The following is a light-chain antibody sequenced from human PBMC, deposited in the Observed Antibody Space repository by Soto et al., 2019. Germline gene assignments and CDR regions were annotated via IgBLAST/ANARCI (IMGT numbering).Light chain of an antibody. CDR2: DVS. V-gene: IGLV2-14*01. CDR3: SSYTSSGALV. Sequence: QSVLTQPASVSGSPGQSITFSCTGTSSDVGGYNYVSWYQQHPGKVPKLMIYDVSFRPSGISTRFSGSKSGDTASLTISGLQAEDEADYYCSSYTSSGALVFGTGTQLTVL. J-gene: IGLJ1*01. CDR1: SSDVGGYNY.